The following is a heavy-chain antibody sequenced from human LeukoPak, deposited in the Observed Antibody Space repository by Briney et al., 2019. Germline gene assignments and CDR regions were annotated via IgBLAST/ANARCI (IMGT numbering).Heavy chain of an antibody. V-gene: IGHV3-23*01. CDR1: GFNFSSYA. D-gene: IGHD1-1*01. J-gene: IGHJ4*02. CDR2: ISGIGDNT. CDR3: ARGVGTTGLYFFDY. Sequence: PGGSLRLSYAASGFNFSSYALSWVRQAPPKGLEWVSSISGIGDNTFYANCVRGLFTISRDNSKNTMFLQMNSLKAENTALYYCARGVGTTGLYFFDYWGQGTLATVSS.